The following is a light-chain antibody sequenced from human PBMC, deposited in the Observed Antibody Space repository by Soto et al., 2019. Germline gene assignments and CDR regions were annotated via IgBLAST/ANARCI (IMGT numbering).Light chain of an antibody. CDR2: SND. CDR1: GSNIGSHT. CDR3: QSYDSSLSGYYV. J-gene: IGLJ1*01. Sequence: QSVLTQPPSASGTPGQRVTISCSGSGSNIGSHTVSWYQQLPGTAPNLLIYSNDQRPSGVPDRFSGSKSGTSASLAITGLQAEDEADYYCQSYDSSLSGYYVFGTGTKLTVL. V-gene: IGLV1-44*01.